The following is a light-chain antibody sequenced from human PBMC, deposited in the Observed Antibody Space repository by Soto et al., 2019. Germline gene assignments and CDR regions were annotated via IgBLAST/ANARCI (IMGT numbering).Light chain of an antibody. CDR1: SSAVGGYYY. CDR2: QVT. J-gene: IGLJ1*01. V-gene: IGLV2-14*01. Sequence: QSALTQPASVSGSPGQSITISCTGTSSAVGGYYYVSWYQHHPGKAPKLIIYQVTNRPSGVSNRFSASKSGNTASLTISALQAEHEADYYCCSYSSSSTFYVFGTGTKVTVL. CDR3: CSYSSSSTFYV.